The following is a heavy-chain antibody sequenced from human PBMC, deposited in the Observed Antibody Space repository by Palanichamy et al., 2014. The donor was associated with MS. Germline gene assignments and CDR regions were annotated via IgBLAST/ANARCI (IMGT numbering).Heavy chain of an antibody. CDR3: AKDRRAVAANWFFDL. J-gene: IGHJ2*01. D-gene: IGHD6-19*01. CDR1: GFTFNNYA. CDR2: ITSSGSST. V-gene: IGHV3-23*01. Sequence: EVQLLESGGGLVQPGGSLRLSCAASGFTFNNYAMNWARRAPGKGLEWASAITSSGSSTYYADSVKGRFTISRENSKNTLYLQMNSLRAGDTALYYCAKDRRAVAANWFFDLWGRGTLVTVSS.